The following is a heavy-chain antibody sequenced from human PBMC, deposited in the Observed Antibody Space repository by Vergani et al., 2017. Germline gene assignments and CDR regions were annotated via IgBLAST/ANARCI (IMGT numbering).Heavy chain of an antibody. D-gene: IGHD2-2*01. CDR3: ARSPVNVVVPAAISYYFDY. CDR1: GFTFSSYA. V-gene: IGHV3-30-3*01. CDR2: ISYDGSNK. Sequence: QVQLVESGGGVVQPGRSLRLSCAASGFTFSSYAMHWVRQAPGKGLEWVAVISYDGSNKYYADSVKGRFTISRDNSKNTLYLQMNSLRAEDTAVYYCARSPVNVVVPAAISYYFDYWGQGTLVTVSS. J-gene: IGHJ4*02.